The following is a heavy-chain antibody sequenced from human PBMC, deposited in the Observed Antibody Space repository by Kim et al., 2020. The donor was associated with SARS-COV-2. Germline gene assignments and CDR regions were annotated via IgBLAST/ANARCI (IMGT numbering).Heavy chain of an antibody. V-gene: IGHV3-33*01. Sequence: ADAVKGRFTISRDNSKNTLYLQMNSLRAEDTAVYYCARERRYYYYYGMYVWGQGTTVTVSS. CDR3: ARERRYYYYYGMYV. J-gene: IGHJ6*02.